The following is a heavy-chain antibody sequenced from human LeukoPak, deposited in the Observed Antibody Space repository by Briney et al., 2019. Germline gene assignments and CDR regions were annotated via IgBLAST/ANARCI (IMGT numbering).Heavy chain of an antibody. J-gene: IGHJ3*01. V-gene: IGHV3-30-3*01. CDR1: GFTFSSYP. D-gene: IGHD3-3*01. CDR2: ISGDGSKT. Sequence: PGGSLRLSCAASGFTFSSYPLHWVRQAPGKGLEWVTLISGDGSKTYYADSVKGRFTISRDNSKNTLYLQMNSLRTEDTAVYYCARESGWGLPHAFDFWGQGTMVTVSS. CDR3: ARESGWGLPHAFDF.